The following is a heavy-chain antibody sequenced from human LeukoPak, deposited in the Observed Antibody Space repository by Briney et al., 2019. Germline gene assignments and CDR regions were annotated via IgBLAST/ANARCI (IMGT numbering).Heavy chain of an antibody. CDR3: XXXXXXXXXXTGKYHRGYYSYYMDV. D-gene: IGHD2-8*02. CDR1: GFTFSTYW. V-gene: IGHV3-7*01. CDR2: FKQDVSEK. J-gene: IGHJ6*03. Sequence: PGGSLRLSCAASGFTFSTYWMSWVRQAPGKGLEWVANFKQDVSEKYYVDSVEGRFTISRDNAKNSLYLQMNSLRAEDTAVYYCXXXXXXXXXXTGKYHRGYYSYYMDVWGKGTTVTVSS.